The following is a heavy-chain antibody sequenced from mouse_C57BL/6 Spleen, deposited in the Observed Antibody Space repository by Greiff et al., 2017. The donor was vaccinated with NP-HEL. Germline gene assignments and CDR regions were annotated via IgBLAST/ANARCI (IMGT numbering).Heavy chain of an antibody. Sequence: QVQLQQPGAELVKPGASVKLSCKASGYTFTSYWMHWVKQRPGQGLEWIGMIHPNSGSTNYNEKFKSKATLTVDKSSSTAYMQRSSLTSEDSAVYYCASHIYYDYGGLAYWGQGTLVTVSA. CDR1: GYTFTSYW. V-gene: IGHV1-64*01. CDR2: IHPNSGST. J-gene: IGHJ3*01. D-gene: IGHD2-4*01. CDR3: ASHIYYDYGGLAY.